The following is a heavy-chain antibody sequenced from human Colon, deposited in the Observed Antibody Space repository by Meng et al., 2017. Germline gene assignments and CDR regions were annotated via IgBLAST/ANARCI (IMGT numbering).Heavy chain of an antibody. D-gene: IGHD5-18*01. V-gene: IGHV3-30*01. CDR1: GFTFNNYA. CDR2: ISYDAVNK. J-gene: IGHJ6*02. CDR3: ARAGPAIDYYFYGMDV. Sequence: GESLKISCAASGFTFNNYAMHWVRQAPGKGLEWVAIISYDAVNKYYADSVKGRFTISRDNSKNTLFLQMNSLRAEDTAAYFCARAGPAIDYYFYGMDVWGQGTTVTVSS.